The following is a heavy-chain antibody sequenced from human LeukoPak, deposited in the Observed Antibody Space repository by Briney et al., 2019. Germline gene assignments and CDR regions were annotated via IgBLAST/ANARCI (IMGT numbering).Heavy chain of an antibody. V-gene: IGHV2-5*01. CDR3: AHSRGTYYDSGSYLRESDY. D-gene: IGHD3-10*01. Sequence: SGPTLVTPTQTLTLSCTFSGFSLSTSGVGVGWIRQPPGKALEWLAVISWNDDKRYNPSLESRLTITKDNSKNQVVLTVTNTDPVDTATYYCAHSRGTYYDSGSYLRESDYWGQGTLVTVSS. J-gene: IGHJ4*02. CDR1: GFSLSTSGVG. CDR2: ISWNDDK.